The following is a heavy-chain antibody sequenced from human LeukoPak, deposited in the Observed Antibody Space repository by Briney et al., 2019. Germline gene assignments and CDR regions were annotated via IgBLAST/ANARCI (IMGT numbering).Heavy chain of an antibody. Sequence: GGSLRLSCPASGFSFDDYAMHWVRQAPGKGLEWVSLISGDGGSTYYADSVKGRFTISRDNSKNSLYLQMNSLRTEDTALYYCAKDRAGVSQLDYWGQGTLVTVSS. CDR3: AKDRAGVSQLDY. CDR2: ISGDGGST. J-gene: IGHJ4*02. D-gene: IGHD7-27*01. CDR1: GFSFDDYA. V-gene: IGHV3-43*02.